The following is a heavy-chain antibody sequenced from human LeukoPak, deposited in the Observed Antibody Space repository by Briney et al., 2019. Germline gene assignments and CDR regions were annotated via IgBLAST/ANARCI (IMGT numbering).Heavy chain of an antibody. D-gene: IGHD6-13*01. CDR3: ARQSLSAENKFDP. V-gene: IGHV4-39*01. Sequence: PSETLSLTCTVSGGSISSSIHYWGWIRQPPGKGLEWIGSVYYSGGAYYNPSLQSRVTISVDTSKNQFSLRLSSVTAADTAVYYCARQSLSAENKFDPWGQGTLVTVSS. J-gene: IGHJ5*02. CDR2: VYYSGGA. CDR1: GGSISSSIHY.